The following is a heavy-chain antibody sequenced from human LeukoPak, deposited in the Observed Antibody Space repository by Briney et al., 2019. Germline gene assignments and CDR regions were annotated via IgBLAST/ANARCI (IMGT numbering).Heavy chain of an antibody. Sequence: SVKVSCKASGDTFSRYAISWVRQAPGQGLEWMGGIIPIFGTANYAQKFQGRVTITADKSTSTAYMELSSLRSEDTAVYYCARATWIPGHWFDPWGQGTLVTVSS. CDR2: IIPIFGTA. CDR3: ARATWIPGHWFDP. D-gene: IGHD1-1*01. CDR1: GDTFSRYA. V-gene: IGHV1-69*06. J-gene: IGHJ5*02.